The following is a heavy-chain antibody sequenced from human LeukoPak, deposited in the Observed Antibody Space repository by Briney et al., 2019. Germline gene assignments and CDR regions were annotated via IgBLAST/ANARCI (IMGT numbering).Heavy chain of an antibody. D-gene: IGHD6-25*01. Sequence: PGGSLRLSCAASGFTFNSYAMSWVRQAPGKGLEWVSAISGSGGSTYYADSVKGRFTISRDNSKNTLYLQMNSLRAEDTAVYYCAKFEAATHPNYGMDVWGQGATVTVSS. V-gene: IGHV3-23*01. CDR3: AKFEAATHPNYGMDV. J-gene: IGHJ6*02. CDR2: ISGSGGST. CDR1: GFTFNSYA.